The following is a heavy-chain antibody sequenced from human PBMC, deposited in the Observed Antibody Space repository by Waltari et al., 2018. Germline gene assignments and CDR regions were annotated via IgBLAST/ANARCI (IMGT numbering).Heavy chain of an antibody. CDR2: ISSDASDT. D-gene: IGHD1-1*01. Sequence: EEQLVESGGGLVQPGESLRLSCAASGFPFSSYWMTWVRQAPGKGPLWVSRISSDASDTTYADSVKGRFTISRDNAKNTLYLQMNRLRAEDTAVYYCARVARRTYRSPVPGRHYYYGMDVWGQGTTVTVSS. J-gene: IGHJ6*02. CDR3: ARVARRTYRSPVPGRHYYYGMDV. V-gene: IGHV3-74*03. CDR1: GFPFSSYW.